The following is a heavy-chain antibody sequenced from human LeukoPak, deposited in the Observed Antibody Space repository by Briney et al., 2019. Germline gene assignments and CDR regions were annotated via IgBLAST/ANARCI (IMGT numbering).Heavy chain of an antibody. Sequence: PGGSLRLSCAASGFTFRSYEMNWVRQAPGKGLEWISYIGISGNAIFYVDSVKGRFTISRDDAKNSLYLQMNSLRAKDTYVYSCAREGRILTGYPFDYWGQGTLVTVSA. CDR3: AREGRILTGYPFDY. CDR2: IGISGNAI. J-gene: IGHJ4*02. D-gene: IGHD3-9*01. V-gene: IGHV3-48*03. CDR1: GFTFRSYE.